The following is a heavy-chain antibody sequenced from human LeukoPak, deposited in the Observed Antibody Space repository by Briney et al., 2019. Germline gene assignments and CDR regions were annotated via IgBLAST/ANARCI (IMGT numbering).Heavy chain of an antibody. CDR1: GGSISSYY. CDR3: ARGHSSVVTAIPYYFDY. V-gene: IGHV4-59*12. J-gene: IGHJ4*02. Sequence: SETLSLTCTVSGGSISSYYWSWIRQPPGRGLEWIGYIYYRGSTNYNPSLKSRVTISVDTSKNQFSLKVSSVTAADTALYYCARGHSSVVTAIPYYFDYWGQGTLVTVSS. D-gene: IGHD2-21*02. CDR2: IYYRGST.